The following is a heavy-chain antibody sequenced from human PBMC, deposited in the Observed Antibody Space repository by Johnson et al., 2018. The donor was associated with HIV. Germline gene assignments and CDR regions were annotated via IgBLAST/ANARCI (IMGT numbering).Heavy chain of an antibody. Sequence: VQLVESGGGVVRPGGSLRLSCAASGFTFDDYGMSWVRQAPGKGLEWVSNINWNGGSTGDADSVKGRFTISRDNAKNSLYLQMNSLRAEDTALYDCARENPLGASSGYYRGAFDIWGQGTMVTVSS. CDR2: INWNGGST. D-gene: IGHD3-22*01. V-gene: IGHV3-20*01. J-gene: IGHJ3*02. CDR1: GFTFDDYG. CDR3: ARENPLGASSGYYRGAFDI.